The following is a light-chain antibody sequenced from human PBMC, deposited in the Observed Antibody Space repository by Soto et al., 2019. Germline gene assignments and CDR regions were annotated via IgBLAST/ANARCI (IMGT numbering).Light chain of an antibody. Sequence: EMVMTQSPATLSVSPGERATLSCRASQSVSSNLAWYQQEPGQAPRLLIYGASTRATGIPARFSGTGSGTEFTLTISSLQSEDFAVYYCQQYNSWPTWTFGQGTKVEIK. V-gene: IGKV3-15*01. CDR2: GAS. J-gene: IGKJ1*01. CDR3: QQYNSWPTWT. CDR1: QSVSSN.